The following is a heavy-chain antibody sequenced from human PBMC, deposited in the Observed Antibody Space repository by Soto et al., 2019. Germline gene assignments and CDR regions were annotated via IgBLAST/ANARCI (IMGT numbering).Heavy chain of an antibody. Sequence: EVQLVESGGGLVQPGGSLRLSCAASGFTFSDHYMDWVRQAPGKGLEWVGRTRNKANRYTTEYAASVKGRFTISRDDSKNSLYLQMNSLKTEDTAVYYCARGMITFGGVIDDYWGQGTLVTVSS. CDR3: ARGMITFGGVIDDY. CDR1: GFTFSDHY. V-gene: IGHV3-72*01. J-gene: IGHJ4*02. D-gene: IGHD3-16*02. CDR2: TRNKANRYTT.